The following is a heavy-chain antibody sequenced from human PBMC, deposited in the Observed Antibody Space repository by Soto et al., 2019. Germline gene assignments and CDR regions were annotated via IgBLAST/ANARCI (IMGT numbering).Heavy chain of an antibody. V-gene: IGHV3-23*01. D-gene: IGHD3-10*01. CDR3: AKDTYYYGSGSYN. CDR1: GFTFSSYA. J-gene: IGHJ4*02. Sequence: EVQLLESGGGLVQPGGSLRLSCAASGFTFSSYAMSWVRQAPGKGLEWVSAISGSGGSTYYADSVKGRFTISRDNSKNALYLQMNSLRAEDTAVYYCAKDTYYYGSGSYNWGQGTLVTVSS. CDR2: ISGSGGST.